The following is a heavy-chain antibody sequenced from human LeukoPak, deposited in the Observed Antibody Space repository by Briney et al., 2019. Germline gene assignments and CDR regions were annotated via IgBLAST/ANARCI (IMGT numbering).Heavy chain of an antibody. J-gene: IGHJ4*02. CDR2: ISSGSSYI. D-gene: IGHD5-18*01. CDR3: ARSPRGYSSGYHSNHFDY. Sequence: GGSLRLSCAASGFIFSKAWVSWVRQAPGKGLEWVSSISSGSSYIYYADSVKGRFTISRDNAKNSLYLQMNSLRAEDTAVYYCARSPRGYSSGYHSNHFDYWGQGTLVTVSS. CDR1: GFIFSKAW. V-gene: IGHV3-21*01.